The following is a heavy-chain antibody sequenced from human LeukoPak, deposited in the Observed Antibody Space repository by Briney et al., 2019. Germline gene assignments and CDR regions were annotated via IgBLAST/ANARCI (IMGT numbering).Heavy chain of an antibody. V-gene: IGHV3-21*01. J-gene: IGHJ4*02. Sequence: PGGSLRLSCAASGFTFSSYSMNWVRQAPGKGLEWVSSISSSSSYIYYADSVKGRFTISRDNAKNSLYLQMNSLRAEDTAVYYCARDGSPGDYDSSGPFDYWGQGTLVTVSS. CDR1: GFTFSSYS. D-gene: IGHD3-22*01. CDR3: ARDGSPGDYDSSGPFDY. CDR2: ISSSSSYI.